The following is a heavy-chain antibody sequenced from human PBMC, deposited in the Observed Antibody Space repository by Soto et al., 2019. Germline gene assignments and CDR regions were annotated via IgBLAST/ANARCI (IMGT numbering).Heavy chain of an antibody. CDR2: VHYTGST. D-gene: IGHD3-16*01. CDR3: VRGYYDGRGYSNTLDL. CDR1: GASISSSY. V-gene: IGHV4-59*01. J-gene: IGHJ3*01. Sequence: SETLSLTCTVSGASISSSYWSWIRQSPGKRLEWIGYVHYTGSTKFNPSLDNRASISVDTSKNQFSLKLGSVSAADTAVYYCVRGYYDGRGYSNTLDLWGQGTMVTVSS.